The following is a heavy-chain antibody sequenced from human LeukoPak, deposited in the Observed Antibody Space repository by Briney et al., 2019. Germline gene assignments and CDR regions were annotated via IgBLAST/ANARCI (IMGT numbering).Heavy chain of an antibody. J-gene: IGHJ1*01. CDR1: GFTFRNYH. CDR3: ARDRGCSSTSCYVSEYFQH. D-gene: IGHD2-2*01. CDR2: ISGSGSHK. Sequence: GGSLRLSCAGAGFTFRNYHMFWVRQAPGKGLEWVSSISGSGSHKDYADSVKGRFTISRDNAKNSLYLQMNSLRAEDTAVYYCARDRGCSSTSCYVSEYFQHWGQGTLVTVSS. V-gene: IGHV3-21*01.